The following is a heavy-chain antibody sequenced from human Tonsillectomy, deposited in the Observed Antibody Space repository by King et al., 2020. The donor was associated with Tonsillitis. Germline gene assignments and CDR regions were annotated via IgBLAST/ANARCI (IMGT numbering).Heavy chain of an antibody. D-gene: IGHD3-9*01. V-gene: IGHV1-46*01. CDR1: GYTFTSYY. Sequence: VQLVESGAEVKKPGASVKVSCKASGYTFTSYYIHWVRQAPGQGLEWMGIINPSAGSTSYVQKLQGRVTMTRDTSTSTVYMELSSLRTEETAVYYCSRDGEDILTGYSMRGRLLDNWGQGSLVTVSS. CDR2: INPSAGST. J-gene: IGHJ4*02. CDR3: SRDGEDILTGYSMRGRLLDN.